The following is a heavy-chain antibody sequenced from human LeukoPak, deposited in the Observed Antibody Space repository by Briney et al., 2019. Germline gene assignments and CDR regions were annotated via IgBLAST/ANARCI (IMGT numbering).Heavy chain of an antibody. Sequence: GGSLRLSCAASGFTFSRYWMHWVRQAPGKGLVWVSRINTDGSSTNYADSVKGRFTISRDNAKNSLYLQMNSLRAEDTAVYYCARDDYYDSSGYYQLDYWGQGTLVTVSS. CDR3: ARDDYYDSSGYYQLDY. CDR2: INTDGSST. D-gene: IGHD3-22*01. V-gene: IGHV3-74*01. J-gene: IGHJ4*02. CDR1: GFTFSRYW.